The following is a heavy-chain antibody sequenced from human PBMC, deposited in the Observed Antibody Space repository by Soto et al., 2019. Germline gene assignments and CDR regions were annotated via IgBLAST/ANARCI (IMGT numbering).Heavy chain of an antibody. CDR1: GFTVSSNH. V-gene: IGHV3-53*01. Sequence: PGGSLRLSCAASGFTVSSNHMSWVRQAPGKGLEWVSVIYIAGSTHYADPVMGRFTISRDNSKNTLYLQMNSLRAEDSAVYYCARSSGNRKFDYWGQGTLVTVSS. CDR2: IYIAGST. CDR3: ARSSGNRKFDY. D-gene: IGHD6-19*01. J-gene: IGHJ4*02.